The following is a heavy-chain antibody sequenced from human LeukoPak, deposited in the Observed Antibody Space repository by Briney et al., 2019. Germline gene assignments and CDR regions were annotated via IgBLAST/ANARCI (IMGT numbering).Heavy chain of an antibody. D-gene: IGHD3-22*01. Sequence: PGGSLRLSCAASGFTFSSYAMSWVRQAPEKGLEWVSAISGSGGSTYYADSVKGRSTISRDNSKNTLYLQMNSLGAEDTALYYCDEDEDYYDSSGYDYWGPGTLVTVSS. CDR3: DEDEDYYDSSGYDY. V-gene: IGHV3-23*01. J-gene: IGHJ4*02. CDR1: GFTFSSYA. CDR2: ISGSGGST.